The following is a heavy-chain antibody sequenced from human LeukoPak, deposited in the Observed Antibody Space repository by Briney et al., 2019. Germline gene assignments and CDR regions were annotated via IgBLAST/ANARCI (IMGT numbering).Heavy chain of an antibody. CDR1: GITLSNYG. J-gene: IGHJ4*02. V-gene: IGHV3-23*01. CDR2: ISGSGGSA. CDR3: AKRGVVIRVILVGFHKEAYYFDS. D-gene: IGHD3-22*01. Sequence: GGSLRLSCAVSGITLSNYGMSWVRQAPGKGPEWVAGISGSGGSAYYADAVKGRFTISRDNPKHTLYLQMNSLRVEDTAVYFCAKRGVVIRVILVGFHKEAYYFDSWGQGALVTVSS.